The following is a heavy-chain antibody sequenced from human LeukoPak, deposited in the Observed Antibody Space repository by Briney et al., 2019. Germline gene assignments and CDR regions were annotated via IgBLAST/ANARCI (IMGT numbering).Heavy chain of an antibody. CDR1: GFTFSSYW. Sequence: GGSLRLSCAASGFTFSSYWMSWVRQAPGKGLEWVSAISGDGDSTYYADSVRGRFIISRDTFKNTLFLQLKSLRAEDTAIYYCAKLEGSGWSGYMDVWGKGTTVIVS. CDR3: AKLEGSGWSGYMDV. D-gene: IGHD6-19*01. V-gene: IGHV3-23*01. CDR2: ISGDGDST. J-gene: IGHJ6*03.